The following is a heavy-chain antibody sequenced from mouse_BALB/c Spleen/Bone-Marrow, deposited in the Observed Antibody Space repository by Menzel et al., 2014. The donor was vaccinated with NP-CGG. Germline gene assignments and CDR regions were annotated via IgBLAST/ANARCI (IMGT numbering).Heavy chain of an antibody. Sequence: EVQLVESGGGLVQPGGSRKLSCAASGFTFSDYGMAWVRPAPGKGPEWVAFISNLAYSIYYADTVTGRFTISRENAKNTLYLEMSSLRSEDTAMYYCARDIDGYYDYAMDYWGQGTSVSVSS. V-gene: IGHV5-15*02. CDR2: ISNLAYSI. D-gene: IGHD2-3*01. J-gene: IGHJ4*01. CDR3: ARDIDGYYDYAMDY. CDR1: GFTFSDYG.